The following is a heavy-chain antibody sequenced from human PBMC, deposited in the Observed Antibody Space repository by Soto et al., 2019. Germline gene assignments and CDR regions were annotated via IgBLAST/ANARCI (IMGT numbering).Heavy chain of an antibody. J-gene: IGHJ5*02. D-gene: IGHD1-1*01. V-gene: IGHV4-4*07. Sequence: SETLSLTCTVSGASISGYYWSWIRKSAGKGLEWIGRIYATGTTDYNPSLKSRVMMSVDTSTKQFSLRLRSVTAADTAVYYCVRDGTKTLRDWFDPWGQGISVTVSS. CDR1: GASISGYY. CDR2: IYATGTT. CDR3: VRDGTKTLRDWFDP.